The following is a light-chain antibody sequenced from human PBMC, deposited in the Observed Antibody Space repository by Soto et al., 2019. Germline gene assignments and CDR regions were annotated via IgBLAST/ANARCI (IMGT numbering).Light chain of an antibody. Sequence: QSVLTQPPSVSAAPGQKVTISCSGSSSNIGKNYVSWYQQFAGTARKLLIYDNNNRPSGIPDRFSGSKSGTSATLGITGLQTGDEADYYCGTWDSSLSTVVFGGGTKVTVL. CDR3: GTWDSSLSTVV. CDR2: DNN. CDR1: SSNIGKNY. J-gene: IGLJ2*01. V-gene: IGLV1-51*01.